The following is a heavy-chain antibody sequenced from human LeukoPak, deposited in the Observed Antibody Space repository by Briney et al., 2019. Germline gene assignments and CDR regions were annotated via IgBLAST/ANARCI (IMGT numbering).Heavy chain of an antibody. V-gene: IGHV4-39*01. CDR1: GGSISSSSYY. CDR2: IYYSGST. J-gene: IGHJ4*02. Sequence: PSETLSLTCTVSGGSISSSSYYWGWIRQPPGKGLGWTGSIYYSGSTYYNPSLKSRVTISVDTSKNQFTLKLSSVPAADTAVYYCARWVKGYYYDSSGYPGFDYWGQGTLVTVSS. D-gene: IGHD3-22*01. CDR3: ARWVKGYYYDSSGYPGFDY.